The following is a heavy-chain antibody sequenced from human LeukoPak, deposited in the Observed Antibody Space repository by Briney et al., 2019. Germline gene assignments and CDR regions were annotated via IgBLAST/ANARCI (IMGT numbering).Heavy chain of an antibody. D-gene: IGHD6-19*01. J-gene: IGHJ4*02. CDR2: ISDNGAST. V-gene: IGHV3-23*01. CDR3: AKASNSGWYYFDY. CDR1: GFTFSSYA. Sequence: GGSLRLSCAASGFTFSSYAISWVRRAPGKGLKWVSAISDNGASTYYADSVKGRFTISRDNSKNTLYLQMNSLRAEDTATYYCAKASNSGWYYFDYWGQGTLVTVSS.